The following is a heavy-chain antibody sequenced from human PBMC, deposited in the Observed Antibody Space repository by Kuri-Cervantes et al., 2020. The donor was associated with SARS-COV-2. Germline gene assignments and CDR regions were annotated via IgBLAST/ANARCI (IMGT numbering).Heavy chain of an antibody. D-gene: IGHD6-19*01. CDR2: ITYDSLKR. Sequence: ASVKVSCKASGYTFTSYDINWVRQATGQGLEWMGWITYDSLKRNYTQKFQGRVTMTTDTSTSTAYMELRSLKSDDTAVYYCARDPLGGQWLGIPLFDYWGQGTLVTVSS. V-gene: IGHV1-18*01. CDR3: ARDPLGGQWLGIPLFDY. J-gene: IGHJ4*01. CDR1: GYTFTSYD.